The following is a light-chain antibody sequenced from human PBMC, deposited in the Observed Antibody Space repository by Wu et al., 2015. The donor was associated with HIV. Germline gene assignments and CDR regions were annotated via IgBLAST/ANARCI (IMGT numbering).Light chain of an antibody. J-gene: IGKJ4*01. CDR3: QKYNSAPLT. Sequence: DIKMTQSPSSLSASVGDRIIITCRASQDIGDSVAWYQETPGKVPKLLIYATSTLHSGVPSRFSGSRSGADFTLTISPLQPEDVATYYCQKYNSAPLTFGGGTKVEI. CDR1: QDIGDS. V-gene: IGKV1-27*01. CDR2: ATS.